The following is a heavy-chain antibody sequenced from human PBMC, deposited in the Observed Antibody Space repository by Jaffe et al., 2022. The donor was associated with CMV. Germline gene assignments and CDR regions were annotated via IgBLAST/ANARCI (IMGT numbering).Heavy chain of an antibody. D-gene: IGHD4-17*01. CDR1: GYTFTSYD. CDR3: ARLLMDLGDDYGDYGNDY. J-gene: IGHJ4*02. Sequence: QVQLVQSGAEVKKPGASVKVSCKASGYTFTSYDINWVRQATGQGLEWMGWMNPNSGNTGYAQKFQGRVTMTRNTSISTAYMELSSLRSEDTAVYYCARLLMDLGDDYGDYGNDYWGQGTLVTVSS. V-gene: IGHV1-8*01. CDR2: MNPNSGNT.